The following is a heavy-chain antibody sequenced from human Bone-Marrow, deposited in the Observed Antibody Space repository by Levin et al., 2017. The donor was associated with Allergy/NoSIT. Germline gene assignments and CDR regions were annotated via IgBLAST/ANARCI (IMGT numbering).Heavy chain of an antibody. D-gene: IGHD4-17*01. CDR3: ARDRVTTNWYFEI. Sequence: SGGSLRLSCSASGFNFSSYWMHWVRQAPGKGLVWVSRINRDGSSTSYADSVKGRFTISRDNAKNTLYLHMNSLRAEDTSVYYCARDRVTTNWYFEIWSRGTLVTVSS. J-gene: IGHJ2*01. CDR2: INRDGSST. V-gene: IGHV3-74*01. CDR1: GFNFSSYW.